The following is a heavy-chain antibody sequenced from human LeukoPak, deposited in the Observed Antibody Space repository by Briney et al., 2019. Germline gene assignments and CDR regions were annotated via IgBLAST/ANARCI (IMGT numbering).Heavy chain of an antibody. Sequence: ASVKVSYKASGYTFTSYGISWVRQAPGQGLEWMGWISAYNGNTNYAQKLQGRVTMTTDTSTSTAYMELRSLRSDDTAVYYCARLPLYYDILTGYYTYYYYYVMDVWGKGTTVTVSS. J-gene: IGHJ6*04. CDR2: ISAYNGNT. V-gene: IGHV1-18*04. CDR3: ARLPLYYDILTGYYTYYYYYVMDV. CDR1: GYTFTSYG. D-gene: IGHD3-9*01.